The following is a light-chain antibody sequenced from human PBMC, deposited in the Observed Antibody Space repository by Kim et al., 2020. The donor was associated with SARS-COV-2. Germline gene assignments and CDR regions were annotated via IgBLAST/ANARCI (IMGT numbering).Light chain of an antibody. CDR3: QQYDSYPRT. CDR1: QGISSW. V-gene: IGKV1D-16*01. J-gene: IGKJ1*01. Sequence: DIQMTQSPSSLTASIGDRVTITCRASQGISSWLAWYQQKPEKAPKCLIYAASSLQSGVPSRFSGSGSGTDFTLTISSLQPEDFATYYCQQYDSYPRTFGQGTKVDIK. CDR2: AAS.